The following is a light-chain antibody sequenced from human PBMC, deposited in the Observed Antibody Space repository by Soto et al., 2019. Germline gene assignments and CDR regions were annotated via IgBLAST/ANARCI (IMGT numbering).Light chain of an antibody. J-gene: IGLJ2*01. CDR1: ISDVGTYNY. Sequence: QSALTQPASVSGSPGQSITISCTGTISDVGTYNYVSWYQQYPDKAPKLMIYEVSNRPSGVSNRFSGSKSGNTASLTISGLQAEDEADYYCSSYTSTRTVVFGGGTKLTVL. CDR2: EVS. V-gene: IGLV2-14*01. CDR3: SSYTSTRTVV.